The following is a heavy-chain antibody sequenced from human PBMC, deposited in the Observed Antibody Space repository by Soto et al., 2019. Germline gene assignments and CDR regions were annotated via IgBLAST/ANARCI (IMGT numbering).Heavy chain of an antibody. CDR3: AHTGPFCTTGLCYTGRHFQH. CDR2: IYWDDDK. D-gene: IGHD2-8*01. Sequence: QITLKESGPTLVKPTQILTLTCTFSGFSLSTSGVGVGWIRQPPGKALEWLALIYWDDDKRYSPSLKSRLTITKDTSKNQVVLTMTNMEYVDTGTYYCAHTGPFCTTGLCYTGRHFQHWGQGTLVTVSS. V-gene: IGHV2-5*02. CDR1: GFSLSTSGVG. J-gene: IGHJ1*01.